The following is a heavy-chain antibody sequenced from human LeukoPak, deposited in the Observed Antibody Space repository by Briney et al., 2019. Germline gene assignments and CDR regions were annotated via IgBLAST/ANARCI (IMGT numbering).Heavy chain of an antibody. CDR2: IYYSGST. CDR3: ARLDDRAARIGVGHSSSWSSRRGFDY. Sequence: SETLSPTCTVSGGSFSSSSYYWGWIRQPPGKGLEWIGSIYYSGSTYYNPSLKSRVTISVDTSKNQFSLKLSSVTAADTAVYYCARLDDRAARIGVGHSSSWSSRRGFDYWGQGTLVTVSS. CDR1: GGSFSSSSYY. D-gene: IGHD6-13*01. V-gene: IGHV4-39*01. J-gene: IGHJ4*02.